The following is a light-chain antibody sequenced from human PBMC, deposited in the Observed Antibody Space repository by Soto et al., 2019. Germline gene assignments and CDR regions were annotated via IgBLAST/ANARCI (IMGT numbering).Light chain of an antibody. CDR1: QSVSSW. V-gene: IGKV1-5*01. CDR2: DAS. CDR3: QQYQSSWK. Sequence: DIQMTQSPSTLSASVGDRVIITCRASQSVSSWLAWYQQKPGKVPNLLIYDASNLESGVPSRFSGSGSGTEFTLTISSLQPDDFATYYCQQYQSSWKFGQGTKV. J-gene: IGKJ1*01.